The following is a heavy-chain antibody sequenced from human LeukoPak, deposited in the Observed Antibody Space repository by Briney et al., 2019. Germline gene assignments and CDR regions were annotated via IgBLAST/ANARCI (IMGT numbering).Heavy chain of an antibody. J-gene: IGHJ3*02. D-gene: IGHD1-26*01. Sequence: PSETLSLTCAVYGGSFSGYYWSWIRQPPGKGLEWIGEINHSGSTNYNPSLKSRVTISVDTSKNQFSLKLSSVTAADTAVYYCARSLGGGSYWSSAFDIWGQGTMVTVSS. CDR2: INHSGST. CDR3: ARSLGGGSYWSSAFDI. CDR1: GGSFSGYY. V-gene: IGHV4-34*01.